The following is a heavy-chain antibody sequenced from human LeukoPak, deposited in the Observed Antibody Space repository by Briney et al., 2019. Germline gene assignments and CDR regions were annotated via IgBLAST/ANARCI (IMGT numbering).Heavy chain of an antibody. CDR1: GYSITGYY. CDR3: ARDFGGSCDY. D-gene: IGHD2-15*01. J-gene: IGHJ4*02. V-gene: IGHV1-2*02. Sequence: ASVKVSCKASGYSITGYYMHWVRQAPGQGLEWMGWINANNGATKYAQKFQARVTMTRDTSISTAYVEVSSLTSDDTAVYYCARDFGGSCDYWGQGTLVTVSS. CDR2: INANNGAT.